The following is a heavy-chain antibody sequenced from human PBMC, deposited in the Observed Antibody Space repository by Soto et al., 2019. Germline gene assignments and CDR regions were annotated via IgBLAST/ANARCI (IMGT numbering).Heavy chain of an antibody. V-gene: IGHV1-18*01. CDR3: ARDGHQPRDCGGDCYEWFDP. CDR1: GYTFTSYG. D-gene: IGHD2-21*02. CDR2: ISAYNGNT. J-gene: IGHJ5*02. Sequence: ASVKVSCKASGYTFTSYGISWVRQAPGQGLERMGWISAYNGNTNYAQKLQGRVTMTTDTSTSTAYMELRSLRSDDTAVYYCARDGHQPRDCGGDCYEWFDPWGQGTLVPVSS.